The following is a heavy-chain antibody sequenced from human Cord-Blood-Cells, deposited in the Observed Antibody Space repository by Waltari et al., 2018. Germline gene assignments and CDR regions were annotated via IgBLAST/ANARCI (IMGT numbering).Heavy chain of an antibody. CDR3: ARGSSSSPYWYFDL. CDR1: GFTFSSYD. D-gene: IGHD6-13*01. J-gene: IGHJ2*01. V-gene: IGHV3-13*01. Sequence: EVQLVESGGGLVQPGGSLRLSCAASGFTFSSYDVHWVRQATGKGLGWFSAIGTAGYTYYPASLKGRFTISRENAKNSLYLQMNSLRAGDTAVYYCARGSSSSPYWYFDLWGRGTLVTVSP. CDR2: IGTAGYT.